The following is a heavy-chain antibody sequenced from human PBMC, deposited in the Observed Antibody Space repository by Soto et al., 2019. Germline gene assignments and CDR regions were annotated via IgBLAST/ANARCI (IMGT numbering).Heavy chain of an antibody. CDR1: GFTFSSYS. V-gene: IGHV3-21*01. CDR2: ISSSSSYI. D-gene: IGHD5-18*01. CDR3: ARAAMVSFDSFDI. Sequence: GGSLRLSCAASGFTFSSYSMNWVRQAPGKGLEWVSSISSSSSYIYYADSVKGRFTISRDNAKNSLYLQMNSLRAEDTAVYYCARAAMVSFDSFDIWGQGTMVT. J-gene: IGHJ3*02.